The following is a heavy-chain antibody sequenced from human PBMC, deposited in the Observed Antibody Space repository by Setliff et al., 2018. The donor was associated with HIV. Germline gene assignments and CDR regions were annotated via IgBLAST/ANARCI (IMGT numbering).Heavy chain of an antibody. CDR2: IHTSGNT. CDR1: GGSISSGDYY. CDR3: AKGAGFYGDYTFDY. J-gene: IGHJ4*02. V-gene: IGHV4-61*02. D-gene: IGHD4-17*01. Sequence: SETLSLTCTVSGGSISSGDYYWTWIRQPAGKGLQWIGRIHTSGNTNYNPSLKSRVTISVDTSKSQFSLKLSSLTAADTAVYYCAKGAGFYGDYTFDYWGQGNLVTVSS.